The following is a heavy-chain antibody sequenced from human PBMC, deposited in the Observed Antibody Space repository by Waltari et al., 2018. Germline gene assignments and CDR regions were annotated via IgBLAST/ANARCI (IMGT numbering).Heavy chain of an antibody. Sequence: VQLVESGGGLVRPGGSQRLSCGASVFQFSDHSMTWVRQAPGKGLEWVASINHDASEKYYVDSVKGRLTISRDNAKNSLYLQMNSLSDEDTAVYYCTRWVCRSNCYIDYWGQGTLVTVSS. V-gene: IGHV3-7*04. J-gene: IGHJ4*02. CDR3: TRWVCRSNCYIDY. CDR1: VFQFSDHS. CDR2: INHDASEK. D-gene: IGHD1-26*01.